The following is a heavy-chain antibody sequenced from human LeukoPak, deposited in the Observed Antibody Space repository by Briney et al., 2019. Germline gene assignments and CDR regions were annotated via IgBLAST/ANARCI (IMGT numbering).Heavy chain of an antibody. D-gene: IGHD3-22*01. V-gene: IGHV4-4*07. Sequence: SETLSLTCTVSGGSISSYYWSWIRQPAGKGLEWIGRIYTSGSTNYNPSLKSRVTISVDTSKNQFSLKLSSVTAADTAVYYCARRPNYYDSSGYYYGMDVWGQGTTVTVSS. J-gene: IGHJ6*02. CDR1: GGSISSYY. CDR2: IYTSGST. CDR3: ARRPNYYDSSGYYYGMDV.